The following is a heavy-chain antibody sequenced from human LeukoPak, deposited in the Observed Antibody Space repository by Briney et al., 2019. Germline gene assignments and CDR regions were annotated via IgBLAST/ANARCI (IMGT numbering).Heavy chain of an antibody. J-gene: IGHJ4*02. CDR2: IYNSGNS. V-gene: IGHV4-31*03. D-gene: IGHD3-10*01. Sequence: SQTLCLTCTVSGGSISSGGYYWSWIRQHPGKGLEWIGYIYNSGNSYYNPSLKSRVTISVDTSKNQFSLKLSSVTAADTAVYYCARVSSGSYYKFDYWGQATLVTVSS. CDR3: ARVSSGSYYKFDY. CDR1: GGSISSGGYY.